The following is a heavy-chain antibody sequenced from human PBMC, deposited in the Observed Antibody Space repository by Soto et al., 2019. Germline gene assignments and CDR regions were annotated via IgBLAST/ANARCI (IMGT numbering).Heavy chain of an antibody. D-gene: IGHD3-3*01. Sequence: PGGSLRLSGEGTGVTFEDSVMQWVRLAPGKGLEWVAGISWNSDVKEYAEYVKGRFTISRDNAKKSLYLQMYNLRAEDTAIYYCARDMAHYDFWGHKQSGMEVWGKGTKVNVSS. V-gene: IGHV3-9*01. CDR1: GVTFEDSV. J-gene: IGHJ6*04. CDR3: ARDMAHYDFWGHKQSGMEV. CDR2: ISWNSDVK.